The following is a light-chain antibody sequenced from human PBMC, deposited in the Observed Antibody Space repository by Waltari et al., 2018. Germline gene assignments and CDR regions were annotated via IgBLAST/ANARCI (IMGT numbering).Light chain of an antibody. CDR3: CSYGSSYTLL. CDR1: SDDYYIPNF. CDR2: GGT. Sequence: SALTQPASVSGSRGQSITISCTGLSDDYYIPNFVSWYQQLPDKAPKLIIYGGTQRPSGVSPRFSASTSGSTASLTISGLQADDEADYFCCSYGSSYTLLFGGGTRLTVL. J-gene: IGLJ2*01. V-gene: IGLV2-23*03.